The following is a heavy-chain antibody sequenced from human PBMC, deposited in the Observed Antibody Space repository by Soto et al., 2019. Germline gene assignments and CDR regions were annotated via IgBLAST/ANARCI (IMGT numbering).Heavy chain of an antibody. CDR3: AKDPYGSGSFGWFDP. CDR2: ISGSSGST. J-gene: IGHJ5*02. CDR1: GFIFSSYA. D-gene: IGHD3-10*01. V-gene: IGHV3-23*01. Sequence: GGSLRLSCAASGFIFSSYAMSWVRQAPGKGLEWVSVISGSSGSTYYADSVKGRFTISRDSSKNTLYLEMNSLRAEDTAAYYCAKDPYGSGSFGWFDPWGQGTLVTVSS.